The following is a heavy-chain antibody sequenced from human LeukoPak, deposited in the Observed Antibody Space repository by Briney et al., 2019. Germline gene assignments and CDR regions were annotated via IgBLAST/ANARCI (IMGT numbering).Heavy chain of an antibody. CDR1: GDSISSNNYS. J-gene: IGHJ6*03. CDR2: IHYSEST. CDR3: ARQYYYYYMGV. V-gene: IGHV4-39*01. Sequence: SETLSLTCTVSGDSISSNNYSWGWIRQPPGKGLEWIGSIHYSESTYYNPSLKSRVTISVDTSKNQFSLQLSSVTAADTASYYCARQYYYYYMGVWGKGTTVTVSS.